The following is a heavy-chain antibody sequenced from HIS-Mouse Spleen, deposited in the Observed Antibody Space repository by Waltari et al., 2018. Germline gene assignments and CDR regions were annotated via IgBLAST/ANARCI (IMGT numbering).Heavy chain of an antibody. Sequence: QLQLQESGPGLVKPSETLSLTCTVSGGSISSSSYYWGWIRQPPGKGLEWNGSIYYSGSTYYNPSLKSRGTISVDTSKNQFSLKLSSVTAADTAVYYCAREIPYSSSWYDWYFDLWGRGTLVTVSS. CDR3: AREIPYSSSWYDWYFDL. D-gene: IGHD6-13*01. CDR2: IYYSGST. V-gene: IGHV4-39*07. J-gene: IGHJ2*01. CDR1: GGSISSSSYY.